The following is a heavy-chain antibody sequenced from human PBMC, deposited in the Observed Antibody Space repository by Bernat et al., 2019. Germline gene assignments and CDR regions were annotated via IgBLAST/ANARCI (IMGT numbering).Heavy chain of an antibody. Sequence: EVQLLESGGGLVQPGGSLRLSCAASGFTISSYAMSCVRQAPGKGLVWFSVISGKGDDTSYEDYVKGSFTISRDKSKKTLYLQLSSLRDEETANYYCATPIRRGLMDAFDIRGQGTMVTVSS. CDR1: GFTISSYA. V-gene: IGHV3-23*02. J-gene: IGHJ3*02. D-gene: IGHD3-10*01. CDR3: ATPIRRGLMDAFDI. CDR2: ISGKGDDT.